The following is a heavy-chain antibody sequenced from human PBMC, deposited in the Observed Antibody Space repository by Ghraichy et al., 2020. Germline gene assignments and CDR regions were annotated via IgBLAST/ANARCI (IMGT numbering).Heavy chain of an antibody. J-gene: IGHJ4*02. D-gene: IGHD6-19*01. CDR3: ARFSSGLHYFDY. CDR1: GASVSSSDYS. CDR2: IYHSGSA. V-gene: IGHV4-30-4*01. Sequence: SETLSLTCTVSGASVSSSDYSWSWIRQPPGKGLEWIGYIYHSGSADYKSSLKGRVTMSVDTSKNQLSLKMSSVTAADTAVYYCARFSSGLHYFDYWGQGTLVTVSS.